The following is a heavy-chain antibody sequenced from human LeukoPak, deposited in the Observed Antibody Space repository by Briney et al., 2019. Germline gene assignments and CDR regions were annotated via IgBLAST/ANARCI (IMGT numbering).Heavy chain of an antibody. CDR2: IYYSGNT. CDR3: ARAHSIASYYYGVDV. V-gene: IGHV4-39*07. Sequence: SETLSLTCTASGGSISSSYSYWGWIRQPPGKGLEWIGNIYYSGNTYYSPSLTSRVTLSVDTSENQFSLKLSSVTAADTAVYYCARAHSIASYYYGVDVWGQGTTVTVSS. J-gene: IGHJ6*02. CDR1: GGSISSSYSY. D-gene: IGHD2/OR15-2a*01.